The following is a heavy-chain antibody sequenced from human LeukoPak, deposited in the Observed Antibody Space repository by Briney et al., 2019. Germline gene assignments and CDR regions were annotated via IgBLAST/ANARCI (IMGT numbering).Heavy chain of an antibody. CDR3: VRDKRVVASLFAY. CDR2: IDQGGSDK. Sequence: GGSLRLSCAASGFPFSDYCMSWVRQAPGKGLEWVAIIDQGGSDKYYLASVRGRFTISRDNARNSLDLQMDSLRVEDTAIYYCVRDKRVVASLFAYWGQGNLVTVSS. CDR1: GFPFSDYC. D-gene: IGHD2-15*01. V-gene: IGHV3-7*01. J-gene: IGHJ4*02.